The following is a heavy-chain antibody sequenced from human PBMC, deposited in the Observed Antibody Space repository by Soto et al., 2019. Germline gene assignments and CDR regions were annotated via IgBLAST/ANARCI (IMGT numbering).Heavy chain of an antibody. CDR2: IYDGGRT. Sequence: QVQLQESGPGLVKPSQTLSLTCTVSGGSISTVDYWWSWIRQSPDMGLEWIGHIYDGGRTYNNPSLDSRVHRSVDTSNGQLSLTLSSVSAADTAVYYCARGASGDKVDSWGQGTLVTVSS. CDR1: GGSISTVDYW. CDR3: ARGASGDKVDS. V-gene: IGHV4-30-4*01. J-gene: IGHJ4*02. D-gene: IGHD7-27*01.